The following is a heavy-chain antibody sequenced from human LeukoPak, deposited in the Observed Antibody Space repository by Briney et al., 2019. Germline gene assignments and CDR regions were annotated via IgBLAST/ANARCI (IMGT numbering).Heavy chain of an antibody. D-gene: IGHD3-3*01. CDR2: ISTSSSII. Sequence: GGSLRLSCAASGFTFSTYSMNWVRQAPGKGLEWVSYISTSSSIIYYADSVKGRFTISRDNAKNSLYLQMNSLRAEDTAFYYCATDRWGFFNYWGQGTLVTVSS. CDR3: ATDRWGFFNY. V-gene: IGHV3-48*01. CDR1: GFTFSTYS. J-gene: IGHJ4*02.